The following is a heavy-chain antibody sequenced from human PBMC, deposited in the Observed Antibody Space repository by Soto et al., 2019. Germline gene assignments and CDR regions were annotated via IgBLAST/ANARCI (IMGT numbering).Heavy chain of an antibody. D-gene: IGHD4-17*01. CDR3: ARVVYGGNSFDY. J-gene: IGHJ4*02. CDR2: IYYSGST. V-gene: IGHV4-31*03. Sequence: SETLSLTCTVSGGSISSGGYYWSWIRQHPGKGLEWIGYIYYSGSTYYNPSLKSRVTISVDTSKNQFSLKLSSVTAADTAVYYCARVVYGGNSFDYWGQGTLVTVSS. CDR1: GGSISSGGYY.